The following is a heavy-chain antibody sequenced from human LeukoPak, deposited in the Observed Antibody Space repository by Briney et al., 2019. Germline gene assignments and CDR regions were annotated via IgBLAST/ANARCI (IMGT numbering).Heavy chain of an antibody. J-gene: IGHJ4*02. V-gene: IGHV3-20*04. D-gene: IGHD3-10*01. Sequence: GGSLRLSCAGSGFTFDEYGISWVRQAPGKGLEWVSGIKWNGGGTGYADSVKGRFTISRDSAKNSLYLQMNSLRAEDTALYYCARNIFGSGSYFPSPGTDYWGQGTLVAVSS. CDR3: ARNIFGSGSYFPSPGTDY. CDR1: GFTFDEYG. CDR2: IKWNGGGT.